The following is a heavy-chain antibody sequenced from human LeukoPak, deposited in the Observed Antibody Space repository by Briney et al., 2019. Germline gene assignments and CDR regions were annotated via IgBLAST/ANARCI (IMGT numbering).Heavy chain of an antibody. J-gene: IGHJ6*03. CDR3: ARGPKDYYYYYYMDV. CDR2: IIPIFGTA. Sequence: SVKVSCKASGGTFSSYAISWVRQAPGQGLEWMGGIIPIFGTANYAQKFQGRVTITSDESTSTAYMELSSLRSEDTAVYYCARGPKDYYYYYYMDVWGKGTTVTVSS. CDR1: GGTFSSYA. V-gene: IGHV1-69*13.